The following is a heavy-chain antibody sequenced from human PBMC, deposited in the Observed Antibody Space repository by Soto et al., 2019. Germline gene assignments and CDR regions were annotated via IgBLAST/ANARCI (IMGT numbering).Heavy chain of an antibody. CDR1: GFTFSSYG. CDR2: IWYDGSNK. CDR3: ARGGGYYDSSGYYSFDY. J-gene: IGHJ4*02. D-gene: IGHD3-22*01. V-gene: IGHV3-33*01. Sequence: GGSLRLSCAASGFTFSSYGMHWVRQAPGKGLEWVAVIWYDGSNKYYADSVKGRFTISRDNSKNTLYLQMNSLRAEDTAVYYCARGGGYYDSSGYYSFDYWGQGTLVTVSS.